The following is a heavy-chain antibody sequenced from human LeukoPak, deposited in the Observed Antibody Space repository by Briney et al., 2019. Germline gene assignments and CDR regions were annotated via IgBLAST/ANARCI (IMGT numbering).Heavy chain of an antibody. V-gene: IGHV1-18*01. J-gene: IGHJ4*02. D-gene: IGHD3-9*01. CDR1: GYTFTSYC. Sequence: ASVKVSCKASGYTFTSYCISWVRQAPGQGLEWMGWISAYNGNTNYAQKLQGRVTMTTDTSTSTAYMELRSMRSDATAVYYCARWSMLYYDILTGYSPSACWSQGTLVTVSS. CDR3: ARWSMLYYDILTGYSPSAC. CDR2: ISAYNGNT.